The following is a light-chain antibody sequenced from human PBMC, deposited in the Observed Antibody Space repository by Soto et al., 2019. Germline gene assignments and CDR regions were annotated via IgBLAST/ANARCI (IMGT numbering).Light chain of an antibody. V-gene: IGLV2-14*01. Sequence: QSALTQPASVSGSPGQSIAISCTGSSSDVGIYNYVSWYQKHPGKVPKLIIYEVTNRPSGVSNRFSGSKSGNTASLTISGFQAEDEADYYCSSYTTSSTRVFGTGTKVTVL. CDR3: SSYTTSSTRV. CDR2: EVT. J-gene: IGLJ1*01. CDR1: SSDVGIYNY.